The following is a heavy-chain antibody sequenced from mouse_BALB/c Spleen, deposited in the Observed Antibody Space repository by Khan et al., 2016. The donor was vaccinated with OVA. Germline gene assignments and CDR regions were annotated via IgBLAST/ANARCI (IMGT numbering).Heavy chain of an antibody. CDR3: ARWGFYRSDSYFYY. V-gene: IGHV3-1*02. J-gene: IGHJ2*01. CDR1: DYSITSGYG. D-gene: IGHD2-14*01. Sequence: EVQLQESGPDLVKPSQSLSLTCTVTDYSITSGYGWHWIRQFPGNKLEWMGCIHSSGTTNYNPYLKSRTSITRDTSKNQFFLQLNYVTPEDTATYFCARWGFYRSDSYFYYWRQGTTLAVSS. CDR2: IHSSGTT.